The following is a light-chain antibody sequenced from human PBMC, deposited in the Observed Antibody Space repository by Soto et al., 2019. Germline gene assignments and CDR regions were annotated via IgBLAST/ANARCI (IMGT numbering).Light chain of an antibody. CDR2: SAS. J-gene: IGKJ4*01. V-gene: IGKV3-11*01. Sequence: EFVLTQSPATLSLSPGERATLSCRASENVRTFVDWYQQKPGQAPRPLIYSASDRAPGIPARFSGRGSGTYFTLTISSLEPEDFAVYYCQERNRWPRGTFGGGSKVDIK. CDR3: QERNRWPRGT. CDR1: ENVRTF.